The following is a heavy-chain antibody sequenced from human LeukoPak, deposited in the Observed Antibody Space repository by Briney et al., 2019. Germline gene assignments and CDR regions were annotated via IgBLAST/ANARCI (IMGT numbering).Heavy chain of an antibody. J-gene: IGHJ3*02. Sequence: SETLSLTCTVSGGSISSGGYYWGWIRQPPGRGLEWIGYIYHSGSTYYNPSLKSRVTISVDRSKNQFSLKLSSVTAADTAVYYCARGFGEPDAFDIWGQGTMVTVSS. V-gene: IGHV4-30-2*01. CDR3: ARGFGEPDAFDI. D-gene: IGHD3-10*01. CDR1: GGSISSGGYY. CDR2: IYHSGST.